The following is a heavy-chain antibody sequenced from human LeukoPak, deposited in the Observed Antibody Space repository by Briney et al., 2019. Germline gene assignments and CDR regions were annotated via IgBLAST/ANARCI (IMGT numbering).Heavy chain of an antibody. Sequence: GGPLRLSCAASGFTFSDYYMSWIRQAPGKGLEWVSYISSSGSTIYYADSVKGRFTISRDNAKNSLYLQMNSLRAEDTAVYYCAKDEVVPSYYYIDVWGKGTTVTVSS. CDR3: AKDEVVPSYYYIDV. D-gene: IGHD2-2*01. J-gene: IGHJ6*03. CDR2: ISSSGSTI. CDR1: GFTFSDYY. V-gene: IGHV3-11*04.